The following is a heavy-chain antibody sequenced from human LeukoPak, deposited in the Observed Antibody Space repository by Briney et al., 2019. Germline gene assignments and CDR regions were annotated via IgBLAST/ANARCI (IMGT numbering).Heavy chain of an antibody. CDR2: ISYDGSNK. Sequence: GGSLRLSYAASGFTFSSYAMHWVRQAPGKGLEWVAVISYDGSNKYYADSVKGRFTISRDNSKNTLYLQMNSLRAEDTAVYYCATEPRTVDYWGQGTLVTVSS. CDR1: GFTFSSYA. J-gene: IGHJ4*02. V-gene: IGHV3-30*01. CDR3: ATEPRTVDY.